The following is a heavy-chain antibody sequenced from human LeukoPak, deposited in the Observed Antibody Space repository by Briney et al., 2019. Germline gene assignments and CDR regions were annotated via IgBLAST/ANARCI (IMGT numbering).Heavy chain of an antibody. Sequence: GGSLRLSCAASGFTFSSYSMNWVRQAPGKGLEWVSSISSSSSYIYYADSMKGRFTISRDNAKNSLYLQMNSLRAEDTAVYYCARGRVYNGYDPFDYWGQGTLVTVSS. J-gene: IGHJ4*02. CDR3: ARGRVYNGYDPFDY. CDR1: GFTFSSYS. V-gene: IGHV3-21*01. CDR2: ISSSSSYI. D-gene: IGHD5-12*01.